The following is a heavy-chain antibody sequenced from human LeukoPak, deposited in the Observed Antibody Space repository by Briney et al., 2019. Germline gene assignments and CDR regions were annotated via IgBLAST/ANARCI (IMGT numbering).Heavy chain of an antibody. J-gene: IGHJ6*02. CDR1: GFTFSSYN. D-gene: IGHD3-10*01. CDR3: ARVGSYGMDV. V-gene: IGHV3-48*01. CDR2: ISTSSNTI. Sequence: GGSLRLSCAASGFTFSSYNMNRVRQAPGKGPEWVSYISTSSNTIYYADSVKGRFTISRDNAKNSLYLQMNDLRAEDTAVYYCARVGSYGMDVWGQGTTVTVSS.